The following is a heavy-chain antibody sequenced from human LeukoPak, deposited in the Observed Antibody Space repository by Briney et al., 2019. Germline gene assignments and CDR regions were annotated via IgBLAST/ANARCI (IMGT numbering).Heavy chain of an antibody. D-gene: IGHD4/OR15-4a*01. V-gene: IGHV3-11*01. CDR1: GFTFSDYY. CDR3: AKDRLTLDALDV. Sequence: GSLRLSCAASGFTFSDYYMSWIRQAPGKGLEWVSYISSSGSTTYYADSVKGRFTISRDNSNNTVYVHVHSLRAEDTAVYYCAKDRLTLDALDVWGQGTVVTVSS. CDR2: ISSSGSTT. J-gene: IGHJ3*01.